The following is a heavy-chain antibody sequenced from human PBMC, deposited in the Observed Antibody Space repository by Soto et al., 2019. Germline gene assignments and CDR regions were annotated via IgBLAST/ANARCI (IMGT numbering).Heavy chain of an antibody. Sequence: QVQLQESGPGLVKPSETLSLTCTVSGGSVSSGSYYWSWIRQPPGKGLEWIGYIYYSGSTNYNPSLKNRVAISIDTSKNQFSLKLSSVTAADTAVYYCARTYYYGSGSPNVFDYWGQGTLVTVSS. J-gene: IGHJ4*02. CDR3: ARTYYYGSGSPNVFDY. CDR1: GGSVSSGSYY. V-gene: IGHV4-61*01. CDR2: IYYSGST. D-gene: IGHD3-10*01.